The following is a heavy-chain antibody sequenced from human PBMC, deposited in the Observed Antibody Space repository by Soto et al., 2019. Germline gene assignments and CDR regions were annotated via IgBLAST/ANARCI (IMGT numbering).Heavy chain of an antibody. CDR1: GFTFSSYE. V-gene: IGHV3-48*03. CDR2: ISSSGSTI. J-gene: IGHJ4*02. CDR3: AKGSYSGIYSDFDY. D-gene: IGHD1-26*01. Sequence: GGSLRLSCAASGFTFSSYEMNWVRQAPGKGLEWVSYISSSGSTIYYADSVKGRFTISRDNAKNSLYLQMNSLRAEDTAVYYCAKGSYSGIYSDFDYWGQGTLVTVSS.